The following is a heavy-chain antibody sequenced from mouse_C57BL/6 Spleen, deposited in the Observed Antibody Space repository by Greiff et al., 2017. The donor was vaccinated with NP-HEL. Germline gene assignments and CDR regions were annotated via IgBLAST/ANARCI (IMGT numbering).Heavy chain of an antibody. J-gene: IGHJ2*01. CDR3: ARGGDYFDY. CDR1: GFTFSDYY. Sequence: EVKLMESEGGLVQPGSSMKLSCTASGFTFSDYYMAWVRQVPEKGLEWVANINYDGSSTYYLDSLKSRFIISRDNAKNILYLQMISLKSEDTATYYCARGGDYFDYWGQGTTLTVSS. CDR2: INYDGSST. V-gene: IGHV5-16*01.